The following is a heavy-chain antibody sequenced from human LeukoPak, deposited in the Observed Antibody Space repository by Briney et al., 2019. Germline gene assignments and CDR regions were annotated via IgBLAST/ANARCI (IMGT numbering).Heavy chain of an antibody. CDR2: ISGSGGST. J-gene: IGHJ3*02. Sequence: GGSLRLSCAASGFTFSSYAMSWVRQAPGKGLEWVSAISGSGGSTYYADSVKGRFTTSRDNSKNTLYLQMNSLRAEDTAVYYCAKAYSSSSVRLKDAFDIWGQGTMVTVSS. CDR1: GFTFSSYA. D-gene: IGHD6-6*01. CDR3: AKAYSSSSVRLKDAFDI. V-gene: IGHV3-23*01.